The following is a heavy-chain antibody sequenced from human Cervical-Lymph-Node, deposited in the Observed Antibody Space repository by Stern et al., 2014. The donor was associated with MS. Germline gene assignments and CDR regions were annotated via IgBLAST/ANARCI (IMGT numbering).Heavy chain of an antibody. CDR1: GFSLIERGVC. D-gene: IGHD5-24*01. Sequence: QITLKESGPALVKPTETLTLTCLFYGFSLIERGVCVTWIRQPPGKALEWLAHIDWDGDKFYRRSLETRLTIARDTSKRQVFLTMTSMEPVDTGTYYCARIREDGYLDYWGQGVLVTVSS. J-gene: IGHJ4*02. CDR3: ARIREDGYLDY. V-gene: IGHV2-70*04. CDR2: IDWDGDK.